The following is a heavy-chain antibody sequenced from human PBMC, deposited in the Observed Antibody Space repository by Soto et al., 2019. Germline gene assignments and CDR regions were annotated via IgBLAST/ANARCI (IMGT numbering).Heavy chain of an antibody. J-gene: IGHJ6*02. CDR2: ISFSGIST. D-gene: IGHD3-22*01. CDR1: GFAFSKNA. V-gene: IGHV3-23*01. CDR3: AKEQVLIEQNYYYYAMDV. Sequence: AGGSLRLSCAASGFAFSKNAMSWVRQAPGKGLEWVSGISFSGISTYYAESVKGRFTISRDNSKNTLYLHVNSLRAEDTAVYYCAKEQVLIEQNYYYYAMDVWGQGTTVTVSS.